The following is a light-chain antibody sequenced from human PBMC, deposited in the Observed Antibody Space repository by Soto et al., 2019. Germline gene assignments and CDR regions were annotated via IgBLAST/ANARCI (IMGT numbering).Light chain of an antibody. CDR1: QGISSY. CDR2: ASS. V-gene: IGKV1-9*01. CDR3: QQLNTFPVT. Sequence: DIQLTQSPSFLSASVGDRVTISCRASQGISSYLAWYQQTPGKAPKLLIYASSTLQSGVPSRFSGSGSGTEFTLTIGSLQPEDFSTYYCQQLNTFPVTVGQGTRLDI. J-gene: IGKJ5*01.